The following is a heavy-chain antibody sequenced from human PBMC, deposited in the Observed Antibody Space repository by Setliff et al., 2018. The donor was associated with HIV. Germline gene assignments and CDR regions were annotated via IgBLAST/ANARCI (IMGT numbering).Heavy chain of an antibody. V-gene: IGHV1-69*04. D-gene: IGHD3-3*01. CDR1: GGSFGSFA. Sequence: SVKVSCKSSGGSFGSFAISWVRQAPGQGLEWVGRIIPMLDSANYAREFEGRVSITADKSTNIVYMELNSLTSDDTAFYYCAREPTGDFWSGYSSRGLDYWGQGTLVTVSS. CDR2: IIPMLDSA. CDR3: AREPTGDFWSGYSSRGLDY. J-gene: IGHJ4*02.